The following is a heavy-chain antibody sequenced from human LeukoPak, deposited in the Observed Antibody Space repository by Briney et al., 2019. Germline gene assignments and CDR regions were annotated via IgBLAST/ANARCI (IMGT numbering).Heavy chain of an antibody. J-gene: IGHJ4*02. D-gene: IGHD6-19*01. CDR1: GGSISSYY. Sequence: SEALSLTCTVSGGSISSYYWSWIRQPPGKGLEWIGYIYYSGSTNYNPSLKSRVTISVDTSKNQFSLKLSSVTAADTAVYYCARVYSSGWPDYFDYWGQGTLVTVSS. CDR3: ARVYSSGWPDYFDY. V-gene: IGHV4-59*01. CDR2: IYYSGST.